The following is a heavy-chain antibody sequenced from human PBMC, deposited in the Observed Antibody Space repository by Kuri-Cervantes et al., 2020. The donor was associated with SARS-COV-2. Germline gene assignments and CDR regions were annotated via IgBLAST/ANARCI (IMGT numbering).Heavy chain of an antibody. Sequence: SETLSLTCAVSGYSISSGYYWGWIRQPPGKGLEWIGYIYYSGSTNYNPSLKSRVTISVDTSKNQFSLKLSSVTAADTAVYYCARDRLQPTWGSSFWYFDLWGQGTMVTVSS. CDR2: IYYSGST. V-gene: IGHV4-38-2*02. CDR1: GYSISSGYY. D-gene: IGHD6-13*01. J-gene: IGHJ3*01. CDR3: ARDRLQPTWGSSFWYFDL.